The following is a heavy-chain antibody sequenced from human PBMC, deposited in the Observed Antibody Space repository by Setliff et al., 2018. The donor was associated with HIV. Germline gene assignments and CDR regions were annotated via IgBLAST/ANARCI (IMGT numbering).Heavy chain of an antibody. CDR3: GRGNLVATRVYFFES. CDR2: IIPISGTS. D-gene: IGHD5-12*01. J-gene: IGHJ4*02. CDR1: GGSFGDTA. V-gene: IGHV1-69*13. Sequence: SVKVSCKASGGSFGDTAITWVRRAPGQGLEWMGTIIPISGTSNYAQRLQARVTITADEFTSTAYMELSSLISEDTAIYFCGRGNLVATRVYFFESWGQGTLVTVSS.